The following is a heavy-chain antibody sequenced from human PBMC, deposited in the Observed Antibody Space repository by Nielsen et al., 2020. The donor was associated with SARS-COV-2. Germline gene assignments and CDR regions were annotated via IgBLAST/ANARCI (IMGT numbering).Heavy chain of an antibody. Sequence: ASVKVSCKVSGYTLTELSMHWVRQAPGKGLEWMGGFDPEDGETIYAQKFQGRVTMTEDTSTDTAYMELSSLRSEDTAVYYCATNYGSGSYHRNYWYFDLWGRGTPVTVSS. D-gene: IGHD3-10*01. J-gene: IGHJ2*01. CDR2: FDPEDGET. CDR3: ATNYGSGSYHRNYWYFDL. CDR1: GYTLTELS. V-gene: IGHV1-24*01.